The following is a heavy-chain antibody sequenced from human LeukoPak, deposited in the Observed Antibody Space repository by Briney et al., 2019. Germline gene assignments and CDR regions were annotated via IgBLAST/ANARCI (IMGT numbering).Heavy chain of an antibody. Sequence: GGSLRLSCAASGFTFSSYSMNWVRQPSGKGLERVSSISSSGSYIYYAGSVKGRYSISRDSAKDSLYLQMNSLRAEDTAVYYCARGPQFCSGGSCYGYYFDYWGQGTLVTVSS. D-gene: IGHD2-15*01. V-gene: IGHV3-21*01. CDR2: ISSSGSYI. CDR1: GFTFSSYS. J-gene: IGHJ4*02. CDR3: ARGPQFCSGGSCYGYYFDY.